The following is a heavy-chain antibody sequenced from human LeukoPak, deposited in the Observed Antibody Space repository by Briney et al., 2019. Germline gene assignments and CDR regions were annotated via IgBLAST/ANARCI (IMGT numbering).Heavy chain of an antibody. CDR2: ISYSGTA. CDR1: GGSISSYY. Sequence: SETLSLTCTVSGGSISSYYWSWIRQPAGKGLEWIGYISYSGTADYNPSLKSRVTISVDMSKNQFSLKLSSMTAADTAVYYCARGVPYYNFDRSKRVPWGFDYWGQGTLVTVSS. V-gene: IGHV4-59*01. J-gene: IGHJ4*02. CDR3: ARGVPYYNFDRSKRVPWGFDY. D-gene: IGHD3-9*01.